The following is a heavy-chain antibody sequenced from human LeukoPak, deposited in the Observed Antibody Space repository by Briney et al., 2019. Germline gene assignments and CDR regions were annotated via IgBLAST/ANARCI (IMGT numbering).Heavy chain of an antibody. Sequence: SETLSLTCTVSGYSISSGYYWGWIRQPPGKGLEWIGSIYHSGSTYYNPSLKSRVTISVDTSKNQFSLKLSSVTAADTAVYYCARDGYIVGATPYYFDYWGQGTLVTVSS. V-gene: IGHV4-38-2*02. CDR3: ARDGYIVGATPYYFDY. CDR2: IYHSGST. J-gene: IGHJ4*02. D-gene: IGHD1-26*01. CDR1: GYSISSGYY.